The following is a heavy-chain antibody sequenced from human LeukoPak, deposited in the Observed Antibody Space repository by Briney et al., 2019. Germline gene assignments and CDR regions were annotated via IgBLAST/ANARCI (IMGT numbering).Heavy chain of an antibody. D-gene: IGHD3-22*01. CDR2: INTVASYI. Sequence: GGSLRLSCAASGLTFSSFSFNWVRQGPGKGLEWVSSINTVASYIYYADSVKGRFTISRDNAKNSLYLQVNSLRAEDTGVYYCARLRRNSDKSGFYYYYDYWGQGTLVTVSS. J-gene: IGHJ4*02. CDR1: GLTFSSFS. CDR3: ARLRRNSDKSGFYYYYDY. V-gene: IGHV3-21*06.